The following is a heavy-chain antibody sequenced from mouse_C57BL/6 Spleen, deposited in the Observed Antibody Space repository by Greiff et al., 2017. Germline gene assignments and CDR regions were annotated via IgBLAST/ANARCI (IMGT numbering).Heavy chain of an antibody. V-gene: IGHV1-64*01. D-gene: IGHD1-1*01. CDR3: AYSYYGGTPFEV. J-gene: IGHJ1*03. CDR2: IHPNSGST. Sequence: QVQLQQPGAELVKPGASVKLSCKASGYTFTSYWLHWVKQRPGQGLEWIGMIHPNSGSTNYNEKFKSKATLTVDKSSSTAYMQLSSLTSEDSAVSYSAYSYYGGTPFEVWGTGTTGTVSS. CDR1: GYTFTSYW.